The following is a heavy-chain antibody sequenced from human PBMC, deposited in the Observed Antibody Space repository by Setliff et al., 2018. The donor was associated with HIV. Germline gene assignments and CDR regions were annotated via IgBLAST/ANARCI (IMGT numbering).Heavy chain of an antibody. Sequence: SETLSLTCTVSGVSVSGTAYYWAWIRQPPGRGLEWIGNIYYTGNTNYNSSLKSRISMSMVASKKQIFLKLSTVSAADTAVYYCARHQGDSRGFYPDFDFWGQGRMVTVSS. CDR2: IYYTGNT. J-gene: IGHJ4*02. CDR1: GVSVSGTAYY. V-gene: IGHV4-39*01. CDR3: ARHQGDSRGFYPDFDF. D-gene: IGHD3-22*01.